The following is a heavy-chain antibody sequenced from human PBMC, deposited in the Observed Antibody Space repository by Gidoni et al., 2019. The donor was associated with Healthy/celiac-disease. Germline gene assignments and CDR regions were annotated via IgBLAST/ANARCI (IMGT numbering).Heavy chain of an antibody. D-gene: IGHD3-10*01. Sequence: VQLLESGGGVVEPGGSLGLYCEASGFTFSSYAMCWVRQAPGKGLEWVSGISGSGGGTYYADAVKGRFTISRDNSKNTMYLQMSSLRAEDTAVYYCAKGVGGMDVWGQGTTVTVSS. CDR2: ISGSGGGT. V-gene: IGHV3-23*01. J-gene: IGHJ6*02. CDR3: AKGVGGMDV. CDR1: GFTFSSYA.